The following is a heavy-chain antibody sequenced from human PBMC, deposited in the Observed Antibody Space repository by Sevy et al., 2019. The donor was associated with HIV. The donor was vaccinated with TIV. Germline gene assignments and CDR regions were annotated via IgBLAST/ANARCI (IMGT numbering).Heavy chain of an antibody. CDR3: ARDQDYKYFDY. V-gene: IGHV3-21*01. D-gene: IGHD4-4*01. Sequence: GGSLRLSCAASGFSFSTYTMNWVRQAPGKGLEWVSSISSSCSYIHYTDSVKGRFTISRDNAKNSLYLQMNSLRAEDTAVYYCARDQDYKYFDYWGQGTLVTVSS. CDR2: ISSSCSYI. J-gene: IGHJ4*02. CDR1: GFSFSTYT.